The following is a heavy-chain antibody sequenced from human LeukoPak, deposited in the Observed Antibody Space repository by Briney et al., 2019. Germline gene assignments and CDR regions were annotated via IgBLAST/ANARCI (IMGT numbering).Heavy chain of an antibody. D-gene: IGHD1-26*01. J-gene: IGHJ4*02. CDR2: ISGSGEST. V-gene: IGHV3-23*01. Sequence: PGGSLRLSCAVSGFTFRSYDMSWVRQAPGKGLEWVSGISGSGESTYYANSVKGRFTISRDTSKNALYLHMNSLRVEDTAVYYCVTEVSGSFPTWGQGTLVTVSS. CDR3: VTEVSGSFPT. CDR1: GFTFRSYD.